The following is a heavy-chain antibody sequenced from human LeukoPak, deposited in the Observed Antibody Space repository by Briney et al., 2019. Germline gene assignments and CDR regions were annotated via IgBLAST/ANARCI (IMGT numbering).Heavy chain of an antibody. CDR3: AKDSASYGRFDY. CDR2: ISGSGSST. V-gene: IGHV3-23*01. CDR1: GFTFSNYA. J-gene: IGHJ4*02. Sequence: GGSLRLSCAASGFTFSNYAMSWVRQVPGKGLEWVSVISGSGSSTYYADSVKGRFTISRDNSKNTLYLQMNSLGAEDTAVYFCAKDSASYGRFDYWGQGTLVTVSS. D-gene: IGHD5-18*01.